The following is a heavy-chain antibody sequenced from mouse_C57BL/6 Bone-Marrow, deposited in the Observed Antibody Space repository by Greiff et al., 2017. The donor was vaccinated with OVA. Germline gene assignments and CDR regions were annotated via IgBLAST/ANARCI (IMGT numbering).Heavy chain of an antibody. Sequence: EVQLQESGPVLVKPGASVKMSCKASGYTFTDYYMNWVKQSHGKSLEWIGVINPYNGGTSYNQKLKGKATLTVDKSSSTAYMELNSLTAEDAAVYYGARGDGTWYFDVWGTGTTVTVSS. J-gene: IGHJ1*03. CDR3: ARGDGTWYFDV. D-gene: IGHD1-1*01. CDR2: INPYNGGT. V-gene: IGHV1-19*01. CDR1: GYTFTDYY.